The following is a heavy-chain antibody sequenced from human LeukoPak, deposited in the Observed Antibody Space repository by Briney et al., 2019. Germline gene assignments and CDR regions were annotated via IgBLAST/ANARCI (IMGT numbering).Heavy chain of an antibody. V-gene: IGHV1-8*01. J-gene: IGHJ4*02. D-gene: IGHD1-1*01. CDR2: MNPNSGNT. CDR3: ARGRGTAWYNWKRDNLAYYFDY. CDR1: GYTFTSYD. Sequence: ASVKVSCKASGYTFTSYDINWVRQATGQGLEWMGWMNPNSGNTGYAQKFQGRVTMTRNTSISTAYMELSSLRSEDTAVYYCARGRGTAWYNWKRDNLAYYFDYWGRGTLVTVSS.